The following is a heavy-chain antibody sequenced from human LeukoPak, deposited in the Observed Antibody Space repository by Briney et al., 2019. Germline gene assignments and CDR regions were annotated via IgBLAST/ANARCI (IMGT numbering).Heavy chain of an antibody. CDR3: ARRLAAAGVYYFDY. CDR1: GYSFTNYW. Sequence: GESLKISCKGSGYSFTNYWIGWVRQMPGKGLEWMGIIYPCDSDTRYSPSFQGQVTISADKSISTAYLQWSSLKASDTAMYYCARRLAAAGVYYFDYWGQGTLVTVSS. J-gene: IGHJ4*02. D-gene: IGHD6-13*01. V-gene: IGHV5-51*01. CDR2: IYPCDSDT.